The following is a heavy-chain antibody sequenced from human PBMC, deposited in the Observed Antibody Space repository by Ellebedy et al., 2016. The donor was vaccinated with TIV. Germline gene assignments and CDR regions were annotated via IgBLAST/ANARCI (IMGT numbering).Heavy chain of an antibody. CDR3: ARDIEPYDYVWGSYGPYGMDV. J-gene: IGHJ6*02. Sequence: GESLKISXAASGFTVSSNYMSWVRQAPGKGLEWVSVIYSGGSTYYADSVKGRFTISRDNAKNSLYLQMNSLRAEDTAVYYCARDIEPYDYVWGSYGPYGMDVWGQGTTVTVSS. CDR2: IYSGGST. CDR1: GFTVSSNY. D-gene: IGHD3-16*01. V-gene: IGHV3-66*01.